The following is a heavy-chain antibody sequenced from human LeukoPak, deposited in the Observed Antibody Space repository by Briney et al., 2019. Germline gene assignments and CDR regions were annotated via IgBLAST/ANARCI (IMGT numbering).Heavy chain of an antibody. CDR3: ARETYYDILTGYYKVEVFDY. J-gene: IGHJ4*02. CDR2: IYTSGST. V-gene: IGHV4-4*07. Sequence: SETLSLTCTVSGGSISSYYWSWIRQPAGKGLEWIGRIYTSGSTNYNPSLKSRVTMSVDTSKNQFSLKLSSVTAADTAVYYCARETYYDILTGYYKVEVFDYWGQGTLVTVSS. CDR1: GGSISSYY. D-gene: IGHD3-9*01.